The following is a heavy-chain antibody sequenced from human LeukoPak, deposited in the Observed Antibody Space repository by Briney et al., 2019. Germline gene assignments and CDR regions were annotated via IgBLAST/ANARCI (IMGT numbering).Heavy chain of an antibody. D-gene: IGHD1-26*01. CDR1: GYTFTDYY. Sequence: GASVKVSCKGSGYTFTDYYMHWVRQAPGQGLEWMGWINPNSGGTNSAQKFQGRVTMTRDTSVSILCMELSSLRSDDTAVYYCARQVGATTGYGYWGQGTLVTVSS. J-gene: IGHJ4*02. CDR3: ARQVGATTGYGY. CDR2: INPNSGGT. V-gene: IGHV1-2*02.